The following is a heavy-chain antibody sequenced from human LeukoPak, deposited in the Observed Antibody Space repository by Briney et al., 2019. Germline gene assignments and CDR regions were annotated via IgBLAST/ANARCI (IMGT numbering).Heavy chain of an antibody. CDR2: INPNSGGT. CDR3: AITYYYGSGSYVIWGAFDI. Sequence: ASVKVSCKASGYTFTSYYMHWVRQAPGQGLEWMGWINPNSGGTNYAQKFQGRVTMTRDTSISTAYMELSRLRSDDTAVYYCAITYYYGSGSYVIWGAFDIWGQGTMVTVSS. D-gene: IGHD3-10*01. V-gene: IGHV1-2*02. CDR1: GYTFTSYY. J-gene: IGHJ3*02.